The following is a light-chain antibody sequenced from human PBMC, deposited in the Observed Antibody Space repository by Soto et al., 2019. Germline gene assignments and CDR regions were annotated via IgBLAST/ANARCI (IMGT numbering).Light chain of an antibody. V-gene: IGKV1-5*01. CDR2: DAS. J-gene: IGKJ4*01. Sequence: DIQMTQSPSTLSASVGDRVTITCRASQSISSWLAWYQQKPGKAPKLLIYDASSLESGVPSRFSGSGSGTEFTLTISSLQPDDYATYYCQQYNSYSLTFGGGTKVEIK. CDR3: QQYNSYSLT. CDR1: QSISSW.